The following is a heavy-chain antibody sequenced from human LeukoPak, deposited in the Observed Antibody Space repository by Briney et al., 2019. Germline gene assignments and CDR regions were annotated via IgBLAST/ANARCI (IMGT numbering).Heavy chain of an antibody. CDR1: GYTFTGYY. J-gene: IGHJ4*02. D-gene: IGHD3-10*01. V-gene: IGHV1-2*02. CDR2: INPNSGGT. Sequence: ASVKVSCKASGYTFTGYYMHWVRQAPGQGLEWMGWINPNSGGTNYAQKFQGRVTMTRDTSISTAYMELSRLRSDDTAVYCCARVWGRYYGSGAAGYWGQGTLVTVSS. CDR3: ARVWGRYYGSGAAGY.